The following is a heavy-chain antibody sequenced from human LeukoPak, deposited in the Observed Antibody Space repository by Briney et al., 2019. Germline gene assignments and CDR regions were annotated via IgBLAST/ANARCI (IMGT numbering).Heavy chain of an antibody. CDR2: INHSGST. CDR1: GGSISSSSYY. V-gene: IGHV4-39*07. J-gene: IGHJ4*02. D-gene: IGHD2-2*01. Sequence: SETLSLTCTVSGGSISSSSYYWGWIRQPPGKGLEWIGEINHSGSTNYNPSLKSRVTISVDTSKNQFSLKLSSVTAADTAVYYCARGFRYCSSTSCYAELHFDYWGQGTLVTVSS. CDR3: ARGFRYCSSTSCYAELHFDY.